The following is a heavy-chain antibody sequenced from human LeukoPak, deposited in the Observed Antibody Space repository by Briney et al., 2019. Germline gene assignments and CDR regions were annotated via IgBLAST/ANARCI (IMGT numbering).Heavy chain of an antibody. D-gene: IGHD5-12*01. Sequence: GGSLRLSCAASGFTFSNYAMSWVRQAPGKGLEWVSGISGSGGSTYYADSVKGRFTISRDNSKNTLYLQMNSLRDEDTAVYYCARDPGNSGCGMDVWGQGTTVIVSS. CDR1: GFTFSNYA. V-gene: IGHV3-23*01. J-gene: IGHJ6*02. CDR3: ARDPGNSGCGMDV. CDR2: ISGSGGST.